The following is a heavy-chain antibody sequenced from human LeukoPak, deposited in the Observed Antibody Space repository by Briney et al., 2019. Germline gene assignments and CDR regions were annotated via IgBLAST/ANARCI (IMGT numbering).Heavy chain of an antibody. CDR3: AELGITMIGGV. Sequence: GGSLRLSCAASGFTFSSFWMSWVRQAPGKGLEWVADIKQDGSEKYYVDSVKGRFTISRDNAKNSLNLQMNSLRVEDTAVYYCAELGITMIGGVWGKGTTVTISS. V-gene: IGHV3-7*01. D-gene: IGHD3-10*02. J-gene: IGHJ6*04. CDR2: IKQDGSEK. CDR1: GFTFSSFW.